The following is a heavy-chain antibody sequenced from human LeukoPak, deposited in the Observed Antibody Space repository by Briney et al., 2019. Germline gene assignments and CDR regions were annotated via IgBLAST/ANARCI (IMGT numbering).Heavy chain of an antibody. CDR3: ARAEGRVHYDFWSGYYSTNAFDI. V-gene: IGHV1-46*01. Sequence: GASVKVSCKASGYTFTSYYMHWVRQAPGQGLEWMGIINPSGGSTSYAQKFQGRVTMTRDMSTSTVYMELSSLRSEDTAVYYCARAEGRVHYDFWSGYYSTNAFDIWGQGTMVTVSS. D-gene: IGHD3-3*01. CDR1: GYTFTSYY. CDR2: INPSGGST. J-gene: IGHJ3*02.